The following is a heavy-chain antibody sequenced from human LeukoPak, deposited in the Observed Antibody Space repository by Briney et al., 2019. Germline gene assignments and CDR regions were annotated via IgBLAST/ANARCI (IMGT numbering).Heavy chain of an antibody. CDR3: ARAGRSYYDSSGSDY. V-gene: IGHV3-7*01. CDR1: TFTFSSYW. Sequence: GGSLRLSCEASTFTFSSYWMSWVRQAPGKGLQWIANIRQDGNAKYYVDSVKGRFTISRDNAKNSLYLQMNSLRAEDTAVYYCARAGRSYYDSSGSDYWGQGTLVTVSS. J-gene: IGHJ4*02. D-gene: IGHD3-22*01. CDR2: IRQDGNAK.